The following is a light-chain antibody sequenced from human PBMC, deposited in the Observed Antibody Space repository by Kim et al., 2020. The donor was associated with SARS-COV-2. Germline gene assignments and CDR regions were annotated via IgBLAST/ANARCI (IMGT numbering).Light chain of an antibody. CDR3: QQYYSTPPLT. J-gene: IGKJ4*01. CDR1: QSVLYSSNNKNY. Sequence: DIVMTQSPDFLAVSLGERATINCKSSQSVLYSSNNKNYLAWYQQKPGQPPKLLIYWASTRESGVPDRFSGSGSGTDFTLTISSLQAEDVAVYYCQQYYSTPPLTFGGGTKVDIK. V-gene: IGKV4-1*01. CDR2: WAS.